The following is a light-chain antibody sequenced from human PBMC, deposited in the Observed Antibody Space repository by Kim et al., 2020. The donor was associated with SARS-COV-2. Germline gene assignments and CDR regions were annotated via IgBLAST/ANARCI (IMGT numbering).Light chain of an antibody. Sequence: EIVMTQSPATLSVSLGERATLSCRATQNFNSNLAWYQKKPGQAPRLLIYDASTRAIDIPARFSGSGSGTEFTLTITSLQSEDSAVYYCQIYNDWPLTFCQRTRLGSK. V-gene: IGKV3-15*01. CDR3: QIYNDWPLT. J-gene: IGKJ5*01. CDR2: DAS. CDR1: QNFNSN.